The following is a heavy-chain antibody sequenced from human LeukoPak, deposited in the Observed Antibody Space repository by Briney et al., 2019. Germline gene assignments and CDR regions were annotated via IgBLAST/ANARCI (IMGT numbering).Heavy chain of an antibody. D-gene: IGHD3-16*01. CDR2: ISGSGGST. V-gene: IGHV3-23*01. CDR3: AKWGSGSGFNFDY. J-gene: IGHJ4*02. Sequence: GGSLRLSCAASGFTFSSYGMSWVRQAPGKGLEWVSAISGSGGSTYYADSVKGRFTISRDNSKNTLYLQMNSLRAEDTAVYYCAKWGSGSGFNFDYWGQGTLVTVSS. CDR1: GFTFSSYG.